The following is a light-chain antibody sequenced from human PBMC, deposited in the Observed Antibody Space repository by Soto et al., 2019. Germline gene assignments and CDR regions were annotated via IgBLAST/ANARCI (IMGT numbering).Light chain of an antibody. CDR1: SSDVGGYNY. V-gene: IGLV2-14*01. CDR2: DVS. Sequence: QSVLTQPASVSGSPGQSITISCTGTSSDVGGYNYVSWYRQHPGKAPKLMIYDVSNRPSGVSNRFSGSKSGNTASLTISVLQSEDEADYYCSSYTRSSTLVFGGGTKVNVL. CDR3: SSYTRSSTLV. J-gene: IGLJ2*01.